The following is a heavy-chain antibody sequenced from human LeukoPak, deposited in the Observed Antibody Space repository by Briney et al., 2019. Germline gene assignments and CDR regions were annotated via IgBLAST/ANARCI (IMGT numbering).Heavy chain of an antibody. J-gene: IGHJ4*02. CDR1: GFTFSSYA. D-gene: IGHD5-18*01. Sequence: GGSLRLSCAASGFTFSSYAMSWVRQAPGKGLEWVSGTSGSGGSTFYADSVKGRFTMSRDNSKNTLYLQMNSLRAEDTAVYYCAKSGGYSYVENFDYWGQGTLVTVSS. V-gene: IGHV3-23*01. CDR3: AKSGGYSYVENFDY. CDR2: TSGSGGST.